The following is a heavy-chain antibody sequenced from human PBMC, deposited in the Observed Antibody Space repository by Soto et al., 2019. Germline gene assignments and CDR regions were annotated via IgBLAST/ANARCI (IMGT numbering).Heavy chain of an antibody. D-gene: IGHD2-15*01. Sequence: GASVKVSCKASGYSFPSHGISWVRQAPGQGLEWMGWICGYNGNTNYAQNLQGRVTMTTDTSTSTAYMELRSLRSGDTAVYYCARAVGYSYAFDIWGQGTMVTVSS. CDR1: GYSFPSHG. J-gene: IGHJ3*02. CDR3: ARAVGYSYAFDI. V-gene: IGHV1-18*04. CDR2: ICGYNGNT.